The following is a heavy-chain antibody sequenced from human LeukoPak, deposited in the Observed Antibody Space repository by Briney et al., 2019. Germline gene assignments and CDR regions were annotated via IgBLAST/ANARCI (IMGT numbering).Heavy chain of an antibody. CDR1: GCTFSSYA. V-gene: IGHV3-23*01. CDR2: ISGSGGST. D-gene: IGHD3-10*01. CDR3: AKVKRFGGPPLYYFDY. Sequence: PGGSLRLSCAASGCTFSSYAMSWVRQAPGKGLEWVSAISGSGGSTYYADSVKGRFTISRDNSKNTLYLQMNSLRAEDTAVYYCAKVKRFGGPPLYYFDYWGQGTLVTVSS. J-gene: IGHJ4*02.